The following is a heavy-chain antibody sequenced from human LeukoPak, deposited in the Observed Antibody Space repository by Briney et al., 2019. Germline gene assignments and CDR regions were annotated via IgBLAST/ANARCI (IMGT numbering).Heavy chain of an antibody. CDR2: ISYDGSNK. V-gene: IGHV3-30*18. CDR3: AKDFGRAVAGDPYYYYGTDV. J-gene: IGHJ6*02. D-gene: IGHD6-19*01. CDR1: GFTFSSYG. Sequence: GRSLRLSCAASGFTFSSYGMHWVRQAPGKGLEWVAVISYDGSNKYYADSVKGRFTISRDNPKNTLYLQMNSLRAEDTAVYYCAKDFGRAVAGDPYYYYGTDVWGQGTTVTVSS.